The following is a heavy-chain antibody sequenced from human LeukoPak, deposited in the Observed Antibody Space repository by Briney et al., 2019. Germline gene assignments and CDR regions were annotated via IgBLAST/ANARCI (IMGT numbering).Heavy chain of an antibody. CDR1: GYTFTSYA. CDR2: IIPIFGTA. Sequence: GASVKVSCKASGYTFTSYAISWVRQAPGQGLEWMGGIIPIFGTANYAQKFQGRVTITADESTSTAYMELSSLRSEDTAVYYCARARDTATMAHLMIVVGNPVGYGMDVWGQGTTVTVSS. D-gene: IGHD3-22*01. J-gene: IGHJ6*02. V-gene: IGHV1-69*13. CDR3: ARARDTATMAHLMIVVGNPVGYGMDV.